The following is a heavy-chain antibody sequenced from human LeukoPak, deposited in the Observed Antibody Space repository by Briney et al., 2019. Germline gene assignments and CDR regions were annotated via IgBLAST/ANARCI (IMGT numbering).Heavy chain of an antibody. J-gene: IGHJ4*02. D-gene: IGHD1-1*01. CDR1: RVTSSTYV. CDR2: ISGSGGST. V-gene: IGHV3-23*01. Sequence: RGSLRLSSAHPRVTSSTYVISWVRQAPREGGGWVSAISGSGGSTYYAGSVKGRFTITRDNSKNTLNLQMNSLGADDTAVYYCAKGNWRYFDYWGQGTLVTVSS. CDR3: AKGNWRYFDY.